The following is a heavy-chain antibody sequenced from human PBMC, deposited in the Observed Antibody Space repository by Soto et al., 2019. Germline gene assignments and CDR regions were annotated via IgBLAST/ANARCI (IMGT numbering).Heavy chain of an antibody. CDR1: GFTFSSYG. CDR3: ARTQRDDFWSGYYIYYYYMDV. D-gene: IGHD3-3*01. Sequence: QVQLVESGGGVVQPGRSLRLSCAASGFTFSSYGMHWVRQAPGKGLEWVAVISYDGSNKYYADSVKGRFTISRDNSKNTLYLQVNSLRAEDTAVYYCARTQRDDFWSGYYIYYYYMDVWGKGTTVTVSS. CDR2: ISYDGSNK. J-gene: IGHJ6*03. V-gene: IGHV3-30*03.